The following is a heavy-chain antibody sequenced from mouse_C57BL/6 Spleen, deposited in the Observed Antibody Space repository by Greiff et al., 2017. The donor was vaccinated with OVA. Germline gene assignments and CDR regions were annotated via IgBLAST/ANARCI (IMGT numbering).Heavy chain of an antibody. CDR3: ITTVVVPLDY. Sequence: EVQLQESGAELVRPGASVKLSCTASGFNIKDDYMHWVKQRPEQGLEWIGWIDPENGDTEYASKFQGKATITADTSSNTAYLQLSSLTSEDTAVYYCITTVVVPLDYWGQGTTLTVSS. J-gene: IGHJ2*01. V-gene: IGHV14-4*01. D-gene: IGHD1-1*01. CDR1: GFNIKDDY. CDR2: IDPENGDT.